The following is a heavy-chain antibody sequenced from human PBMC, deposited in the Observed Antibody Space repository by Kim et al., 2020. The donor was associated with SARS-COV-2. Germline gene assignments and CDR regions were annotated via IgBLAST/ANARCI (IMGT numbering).Heavy chain of an antibody. J-gene: IGHJ6*02. Sequence: GLEGMRYVRTSRKTHYNTTRKSRVTISQDTSKNQFSLTLTSVTAADTALYFCGTTLVRGVVWYYYGLDVWGQGTTVTVSS. D-gene: IGHD3-10*01. CDR3: GTTLVRGVVWYYYGLDV. CDR2: VRTSRKT. V-gene: IGHV4-4*08.